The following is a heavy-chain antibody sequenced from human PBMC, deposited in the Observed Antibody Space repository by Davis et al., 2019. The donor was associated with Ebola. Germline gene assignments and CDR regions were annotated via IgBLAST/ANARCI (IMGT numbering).Heavy chain of an antibody. CDR3: ARQGQYTYGLTFDP. D-gene: IGHD5-18*01. J-gene: IGHJ5*02. CDR1: GYSFTNYW. V-gene: IGHV5-10-1*01. CDR2: IDPADSYT. Sequence: KVSCKDSGYSFTNYWISWVRQMPGKGLEWMGRIDPADSYTNYSPSFQGHVTISADKSISTAYLQWSSLKASDTAIYYCARQGQYTYGLTFDPWGQGTLVTVSS.